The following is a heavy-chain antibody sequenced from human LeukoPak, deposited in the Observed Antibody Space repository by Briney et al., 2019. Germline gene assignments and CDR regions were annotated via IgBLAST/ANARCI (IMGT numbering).Heavy chain of an antibody. J-gene: IGHJ4*02. CDR2: VRGSGSDT. CDR1: GFTFSTYA. V-gene: IGHV3-23*01. Sequence: AGGSLRLSCAASGFTFSTYAMSWVRQAPGKGLEWVSAVRGSGSDTYYANSVKGRFTISRDNSKNTPYLQMNSLRAEDTAIYYCAKTSRGNSGYDSPFDCWGQGTLVTVSS. CDR3: AKTSRGNSGYDSPFDC. D-gene: IGHD5-12*01.